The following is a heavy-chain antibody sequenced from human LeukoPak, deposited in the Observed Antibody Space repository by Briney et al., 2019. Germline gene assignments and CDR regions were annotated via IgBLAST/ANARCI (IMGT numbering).Heavy chain of an antibody. Sequence: SGPTLVNPTQTLTLTCTFSGFSLSTSGMCVSWIRQPPGKALEWLARVDWDDDKYYSTSLKTRLTISKDTSKNQVVLTMTNMDPVDTATYYCARQTVVAATIDYWGQGTLVTVSS. D-gene: IGHD2-15*01. CDR1: GFSLSTSGMC. CDR2: VDWDDDK. J-gene: IGHJ4*02. V-gene: IGHV2-70*11. CDR3: ARQTVVAATIDY.